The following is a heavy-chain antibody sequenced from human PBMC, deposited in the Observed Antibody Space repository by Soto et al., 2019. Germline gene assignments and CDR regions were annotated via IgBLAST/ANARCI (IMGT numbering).Heavy chain of an antibody. CDR3: ARVTDYYDSSGYSLGAFHX. D-gene: IGHD3-22*01. CDR2: INHNSGGT. V-gene: IGHV1-2*02. CDR1: GYTFTGYY. J-gene: IGHJ3*02. Sequence: VASVKVSCKASGYTFTGYYMHWVRQAPGQGLEWMGWINHNSGGTNYAQKFQGRVTMNRETSISTAYMELSRLRSDDTAVYYCARVTDYYDSSGYSLGAFHXWGQGTMVPVS.